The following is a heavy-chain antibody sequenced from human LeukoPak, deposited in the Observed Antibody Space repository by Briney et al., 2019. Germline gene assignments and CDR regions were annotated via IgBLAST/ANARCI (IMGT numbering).Heavy chain of an antibody. J-gene: IGHJ3*02. CDR2: IYYSGST. D-gene: IGHD1-26*01. Sequence: SETLSLTCTVSGGSISSYYWSWIRQPPGKGLEWIGYIYYSGSTNYNPSLKSRVTISVGTSKNQFSLKLSSVTAADTAVYYCASSVGSDAFDIWGQGTMVTVSS. V-gene: IGHV4-59*08. CDR3: ASSVGSDAFDI. CDR1: GGSISSYY.